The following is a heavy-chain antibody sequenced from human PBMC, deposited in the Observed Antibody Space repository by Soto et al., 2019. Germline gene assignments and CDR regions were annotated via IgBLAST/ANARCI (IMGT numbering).Heavy chain of an antibody. V-gene: IGHV2-5*02. CDR2: IYWDDVK. J-gene: IGHJ4*02. CDR3: AHKFTEQWHGVNFDY. CDR1: GFSLSTSGVG. D-gene: IGHD6-19*01. Sequence: QITLKESGPTLVKPTQTLTLTCTFSGFSLSTSGVGVGWIRQPPGKALECLALIYWDDVKRYSPSLKSRLTITKDTSKSQVVLTMTNMDPVDTATYYCAHKFTEQWHGVNFDYWGQGTLVTVSS.